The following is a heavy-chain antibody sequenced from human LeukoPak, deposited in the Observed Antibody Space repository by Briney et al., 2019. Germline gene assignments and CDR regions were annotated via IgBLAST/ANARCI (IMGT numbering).Heavy chain of an antibody. V-gene: IGHV4-59*01. CDR1: GGSISSYY. D-gene: IGHD3-22*01. CDR3: ARRTYFYDSSGYYFDY. CDR2: IYYSGST. Sequence: PSETLSLTCTVSGGSISSYYWSWIRQPPGKGLECSGYIYYSGSTNYNPSLKSRVTISLDTSKNQFSLKLSSVTAADTAVYYCARRTYFYDSSGYYFDYWGQGTLVTVSS. J-gene: IGHJ4*02.